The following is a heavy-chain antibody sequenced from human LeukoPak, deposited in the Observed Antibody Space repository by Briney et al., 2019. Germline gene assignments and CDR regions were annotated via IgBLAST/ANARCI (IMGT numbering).Heavy chain of an antibody. V-gene: IGHV3-53*01. D-gene: IGHD6-19*01. J-gene: IGHJ6*02. CDR2: IYSGGST. CDR3: ARTGAVAGLYYYYGMDV. CDR1: GFTVSSNY. Sequence: GGSLRLSCAASGFTVSSNYMSWVRQAPGKGLEWVSVIYSGGSTYYADSVKGRFTISRDNSKNTLYLQMNSLRAEDTAVYYCARTGAVAGLYYYYGMDVWGQGTTVTVS.